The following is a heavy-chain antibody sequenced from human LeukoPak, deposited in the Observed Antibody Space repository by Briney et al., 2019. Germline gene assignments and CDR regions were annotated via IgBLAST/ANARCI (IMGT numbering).Heavy chain of an antibody. V-gene: IGHV1-2*02. D-gene: IGHD3-3*01. CDR3: ARDQGFHDFWSGSRQVLIDYYYMDV. CDR2: INPNSGGT. J-gene: IGHJ6*03. CDR1: GYTFTGYY. Sequence: ASVKVSCKASGYTFTGYYMHWVRQAPGQGLEWMGWINPNSGGTNYAQKFQGRVTMTRDTSISTAYMELSSLRSEDTAVYYCARDQGFHDFWSGSRQVLIDYYYMDVWGKGTTVTVSS.